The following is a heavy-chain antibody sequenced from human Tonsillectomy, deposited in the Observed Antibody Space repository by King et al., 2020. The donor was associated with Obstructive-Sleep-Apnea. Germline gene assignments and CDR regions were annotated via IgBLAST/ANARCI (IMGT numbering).Heavy chain of an antibody. V-gene: IGHV4-34*01. CDR3: ARLMAAAGTNYYYDMDV. Sequence: VQLPQWGAGLLKPSETLSLTCAVYGGSFSDFYWSWIRQPPGKGLEWIGEINHSGSTNYNPSLKSRVTISVDTSKIQFSLKLSSVTAVDTAAYYCARLMAAAGTNYYYDMDVWGQGTTVTVSS. CDR2: INHSGST. J-gene: IGHJ6*02. CDR1: GGSFSDFY. D-gene: IGHD6-13*01.